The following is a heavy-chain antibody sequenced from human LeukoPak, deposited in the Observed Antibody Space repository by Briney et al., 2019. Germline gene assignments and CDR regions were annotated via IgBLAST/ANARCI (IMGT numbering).Heavy chain of an antibody. Sequence: PGGSLRLSCAASGFTFSSYVMSWVRQVPGKGLVWVSTLGDSNNWTHYADSVKGRFTISRDNSKNTLYLQMNSLRVEDTAVYYCAKWMDGSGSRYDSWGQGTLVTVSS. CDR1: GFTFSSYV. D-gene: IGHD3-10*01. V-gene: IGHV3-23*01. J-gene: IGHJ4*02. CDR3: AKWMDGSGSRYDS. CDR2: LGDSNNWT.